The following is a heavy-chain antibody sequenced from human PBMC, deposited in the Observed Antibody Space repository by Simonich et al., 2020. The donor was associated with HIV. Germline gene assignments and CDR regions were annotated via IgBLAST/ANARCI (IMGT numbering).Heavy chain of an antibody. CDR1: GFTFIGYW. J-gene: IGHJ5*02. V-gene: IGHV3-74*02. CDR3: ARASGFDP. CDR2: IRRDGSST. Sequence: EVQLVESGGALVQPGGSLRLSCAASGFTFIGYWMHWVRQAPGKGLGWGLLIRRDGSSTSYADSVKGRFTISRDNAKNTLYLQMNSLRAEDTGVYYCARASGFDPWGQGTLVTVSS.